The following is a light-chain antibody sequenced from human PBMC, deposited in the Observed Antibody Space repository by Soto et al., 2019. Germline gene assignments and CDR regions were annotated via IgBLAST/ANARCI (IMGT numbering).Light chain of an antibody. Sequence: ETVLTQSAATLSVSPGEMATFSCKASQSGTTNFAGYQQKPGQVPRLLIYGAFTRATGIPARFSGSGSGTEFALSISSLQSEDFAIYHCQQYHSWPHTFGQGTKLEIK. CDR2: GAF. CDR3: QQYHSWPHT. J-gene: IGKJ2*01. V-gene: IGKV3-15*01. CDR1: QSGTTN.